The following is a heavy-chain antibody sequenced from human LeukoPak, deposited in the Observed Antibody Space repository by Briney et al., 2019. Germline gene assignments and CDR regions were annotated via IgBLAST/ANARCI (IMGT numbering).Heavy chain of an antibody. D-gene: IGHD6-19*01. Sequence: AGGSLRLSCAASGFTFSSYAMHWVRQAPGKGLEWVAVISYDGSNKYYADSVKGRFTISRDNSKNTLYLQMNSLRAEDTAVYYCARDGYSGGWSVDAFDIWGQGTMVTVSS. J-gene: IGHJ3*02. CDR3: ARDGYSGGWSVDAFDI. CDR2: ISYDGSNK. CDR1: GFTFSSYA. V-gene: IGHV3-30-3*01.